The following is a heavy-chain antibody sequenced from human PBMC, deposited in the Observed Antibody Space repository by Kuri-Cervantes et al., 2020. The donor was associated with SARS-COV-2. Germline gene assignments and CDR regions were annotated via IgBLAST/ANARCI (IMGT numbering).Heavy chain of an antibody. Sequence: GGSLRLSCLASGFTFSSYVMSWVRQAPGKGLEWVSAISGSGSSTYYSDSVKGRFTISRDNAKNSLYLQMNSLRAEDTAVYYCARGSGVAGTGAFDIRGQGTMVTVSS. CDR1: GFTFSSYV. CDR2: ISGSGSST. CDR3: ARGSGVAGTGAFDI. D-gene: IGHD6-19*01. J-gene: IGHJ3*02. V-gene: IGHV3-23*01.